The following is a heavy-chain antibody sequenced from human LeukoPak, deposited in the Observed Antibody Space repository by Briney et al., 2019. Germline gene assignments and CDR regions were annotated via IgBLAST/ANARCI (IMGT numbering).Heavy chain of an antibody. V-gene: IGHV3-33*06. CDR1: GFTFSSYG. CDR3: AKNQRYFDY. D-gene: IGHD1-14*01. Sequence: PGGSLRLSCAASGFTFSSYGMHWVRQTPGKGLEWVAVIWYDGSNKFYADSVKGRFTISRDNSKNTLYLQMNSLRAEDTAVYYCAKNQRYFDYWGQGTLVTVSS. CDR2: IWYDGSNK. J-gene: IGHJ4*02.